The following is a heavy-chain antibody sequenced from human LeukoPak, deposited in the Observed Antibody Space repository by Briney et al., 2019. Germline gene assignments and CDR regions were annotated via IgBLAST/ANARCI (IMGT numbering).Heavy chain of an antibody. Sequence: GGSLRLSRAASGFTFSSYGMHWVRQAPGKGLEWVAVISYDGSNKYYADSVKGRFTISRDNSKNTLYLQMNSLRAEDTAVYYCANGIQDSSVRPTPAFDYWGQGTLVTVSS. J-gene: IGHJ4*02. CDR3: ANGIQDSSVRPTPAFDY. CDR1: GFTFSSYG. V-gene: IGHV3-30*18. CDR2: ISYDGSNK. D-gene: IGHD6-19*01.